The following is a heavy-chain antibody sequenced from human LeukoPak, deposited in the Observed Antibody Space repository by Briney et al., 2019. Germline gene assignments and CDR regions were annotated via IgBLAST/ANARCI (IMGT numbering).Heavy chain of an antibody. CDR3: ARLFKLEWLSLGYYYMDV. V-gene: IGHV5-51*01. CDR1: GYSFTSYW. CDR2: IYPGDSDT. J-gene: IGHJ6*03. D-gene: IGHD3-3*01. Sequence: NPGESLKISCKGSGYSFTSYWIGWVRQMPGKGLEWMGIIYPGDSDTRYSPSFQGQVTISTDKSISAAYLQWSSLKASDTAMYYCARLFKLEWLSLGYYYMDVWGKGTTVTVSS.